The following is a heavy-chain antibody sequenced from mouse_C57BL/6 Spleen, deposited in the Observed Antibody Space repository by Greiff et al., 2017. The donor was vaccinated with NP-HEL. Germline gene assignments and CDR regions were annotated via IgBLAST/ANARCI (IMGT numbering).Heavy chain of an antibody. V-gene: IGHV5-6*01. D-gene: IGHD1-1*01. CDR1: GFTFSSYG. CDR2: ISSGGSYT. J-gene: IGHJ1*03. CDR3: ARHDYGSSYRYFDV. Sequence: EVHLVESGGDLVKPGGSLKLSCAASGFTFSSYGMSWVRQTPDKRLEWVATISSGGSYTYYPDSVKGRFTISRDNAKNTLYLQMSSLKSEDTAMYYCARHDYGSSYRYFDVWGTGTTVTVSS.